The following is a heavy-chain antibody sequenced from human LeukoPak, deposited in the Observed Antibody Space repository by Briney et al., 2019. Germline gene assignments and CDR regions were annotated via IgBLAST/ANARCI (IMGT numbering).Heavy chain of an antibody. J-gene: IGHJ6*02. CDR2: IYSGGST. Sequence: GGSLRLSCAASGFTVSSNHMSWVRQAPGKGLEWVSVIYSGGSTYYADSVKGRFTISRDNSKNTLYLQMNSLRAEDTAVYYCARYYGSGRGYYGLDVWGQGTTVTVSS. CDR1: GFTVSSNH. D-gene: IGHD3-10*01. CDR3: ARYYGSGRGYYGLDV. V-gene: IGHV3-66*01.